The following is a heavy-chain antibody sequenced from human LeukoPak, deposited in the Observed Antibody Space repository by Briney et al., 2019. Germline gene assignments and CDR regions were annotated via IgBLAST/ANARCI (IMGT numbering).Heavy chain of an antibody. Sequence: SETLSLTCTVSGGSISSSSYYWGWIRQPPGKGLEWIGSIYYSGSTYYNPSLKSRVTISVDTSKNQFSLKLSSVTAADTAVYYCARHKTVVTTRGPFDYWGQGTLVTVSS. J-gene: IGHJ4*02. V-gene: IGHV4-39*07. D-gene: IGHD4-23*01. CDR1: GGSISSSSYY. CDR2: IYYSGST. CDR3: ARHKTVVTTRGPFDY.